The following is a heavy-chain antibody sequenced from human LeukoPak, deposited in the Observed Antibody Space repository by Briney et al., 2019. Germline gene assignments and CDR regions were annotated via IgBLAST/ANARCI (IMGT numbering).Heavy chain of an antibody. J-gene: IGHJ4*02. CDR2: INPNSGGT. D-gene: IGHD3-22*01. CDR3: ARDRYYYDSSGYPGY. V-gene: IGHV1-2*02. CDR1: GYTFTGYY. Sequence: ASVKVSCKASGYTFTGYYMHWARQAPGQGLEWMGWINPNSGGTNYAQKFQGRVTMTRDTSISTAYMELSRLRSDDTAVYYCARDRYYYDSSGYPGYWGQGTLVTVSS.